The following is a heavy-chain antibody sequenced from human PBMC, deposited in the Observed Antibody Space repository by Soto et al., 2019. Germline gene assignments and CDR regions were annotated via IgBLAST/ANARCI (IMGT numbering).Heavy chain of an antibody. Sequence: QVQLQQWGAGLLKPSETLSLTCAVYAESFSDYYWSWSWIRQPPGKGLEWIGEINHSGSTNYNPSIKSRVTTSVDTSKRQFSLNLRSVTAADTAVYYCARGRRGTGWTLGNYSYGMDVWGQGTTVTVSS. V-gene: IGHV4-34*01. CDR2: INHSGST. J-gene: IGHJ6*02. CDR3: ARGRRGTGWTLGNYSYGMDV. D-gene: IGHD6-25*01. CDR1: AESFSDYY.